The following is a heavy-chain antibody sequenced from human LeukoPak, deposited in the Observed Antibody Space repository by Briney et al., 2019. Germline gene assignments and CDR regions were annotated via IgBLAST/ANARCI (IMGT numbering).Heavy chain of an antibody. Sequence: GSLRLSCAASGFTFSSYSMNWVRQAPGKGLEWVSSISSSTIYMDCSDSVRGRFTISRDNAENSLYLQMNSLRAEDTAVYYCARGVFGYDFDYWGQGTLVTVSS. V-gene: IGHV3-21*01. D-gene: IGHD5-18*01. CDR3: ARGVFGYDFDY. CDR2: ISSSTIYM. J-gene: IGHJ4*02. CDR1: GFTFSSYS.